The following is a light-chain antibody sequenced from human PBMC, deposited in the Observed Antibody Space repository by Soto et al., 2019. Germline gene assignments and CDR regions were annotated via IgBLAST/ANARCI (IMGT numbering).Light chain of an antibody. J-gene: IGKJ2*01. CDR1: QIVTSS. Sequence: EIVLTQSPATLSLSPGTGATLSCRASQIVTSSLAWYQQRPGQAPRLLIYDTFTRATGIPARFSAKGAGTDFTLTISSMEPEDSAGYFCQLRSDWHPTYTFGQGTKLE. CDR3: QLRSDWHPTYT. CDR2: DTF. V-gene: IGKV3-11*01.